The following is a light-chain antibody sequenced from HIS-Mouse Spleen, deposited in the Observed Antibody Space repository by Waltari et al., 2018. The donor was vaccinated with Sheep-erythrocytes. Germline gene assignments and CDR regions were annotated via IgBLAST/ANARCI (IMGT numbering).Light chain of an antibody. V-gene: IGKV3-15*01. Sequence: EIVMTQSPATLSVSPGERATLSCRASQSVSSNLAWYQQKPGQAPRLLIYGASTRATGIPARVSGSGSGTEFTLTISRMQSEDFAVYYCQQYNNWPPPYTFGQGTKLEIK. CDR2: GAS. CDR3: QQYNNWPPPYT. CDR1: QSVSSN. J-gene: IGKJ2*01.